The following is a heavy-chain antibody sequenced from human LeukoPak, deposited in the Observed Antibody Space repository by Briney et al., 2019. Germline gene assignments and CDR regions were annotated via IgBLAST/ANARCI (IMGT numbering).Heavy chain of an antibody. D-gene: IGHD3-22*01. V-gene: IGHV4-61*02. Sequence: ASQTLSLTCTVSGDSISSGDYYWSWIRQPAGKGLEWIGRISSSGSTNYNPSLKSRVTISVDTSKNQFSLKLSSVTAADTAVYFCARGPYSYDSSGAFDIWGQGTMATVSS. CDR1: GDSISSGDYY. CDR2: ISSSGST. CDR3: ARGPYSYDSSGAFDI. J-gene: IGHJ3*02.